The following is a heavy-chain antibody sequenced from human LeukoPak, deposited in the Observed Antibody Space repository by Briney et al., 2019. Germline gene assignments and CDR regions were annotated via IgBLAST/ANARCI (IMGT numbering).Heavy chain of an antibody. Sequence: AGGSLRLSCAASGFTFSDYYMSWIRQAPGKGLEWVSYISSGSEYTNYADAVKGRFTISRDNAKNSLSLQMSSLRAEDTALYFCARSAGRLSPIDDWGQGTLVTVSS. J-gene: IGHJ4*02. D-gene: IGHD5/OR15-5a*01. CDR3: ARSAGRLSPIDD. CDR1: GFTFSDYY. CDR2: ISSGSEYT. V-gene: IGHV3-11*06.